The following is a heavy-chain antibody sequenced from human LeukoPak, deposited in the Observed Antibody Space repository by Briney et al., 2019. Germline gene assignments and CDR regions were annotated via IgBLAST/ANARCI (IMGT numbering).Heavy chain of an antibody. Sequence: ASVKVSCKASGYTFTSYGIGWVRQAPGQGLEWMGWISAYNGNTNYAQKLQGRVTMTTDTSTSTAYMELRSLRSDDTAVYYCARVDITMVRGVIITPSLDYWGQGTLVTVSS. J-gene: IGHJ4*02. CDR2: ISAYNGNT. V-gene: IGHV1-18*01. CDR3: ARVDITMVRGVIITPSLDY. CDR1: GYTFTSYG. D-gene: IGHD3-10*01.